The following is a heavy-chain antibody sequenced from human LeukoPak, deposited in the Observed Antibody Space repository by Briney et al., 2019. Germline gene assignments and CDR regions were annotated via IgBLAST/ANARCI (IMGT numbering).Heavy chain of an antibody. CDR2: IKQDGSAQ. Sequence: PGGPLRLSFAAPEFTFINFWMNGVPQAPGKGLEWVANIKQDGSAQAYVDSVKGRFTISRDNAENSLYLQMNSLRAEDTAVYYCTRVKDVNDDITFQHWGQGTLVIVSS. CDR3: TRVKDVNDDITFQH. V-gene: IGHV3-7*01. D-gene: IGHD3-9*01. J-gene: IGHJ1*01. CDR1: EFTFINFW.